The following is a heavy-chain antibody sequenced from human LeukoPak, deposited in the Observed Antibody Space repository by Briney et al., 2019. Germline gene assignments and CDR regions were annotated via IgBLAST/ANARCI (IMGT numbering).Heavy chain of an antibody. D-gene: IGHD2-21*02. V-gene: IGHV1-46*01. Sequence: ASVKVSCKASGYTFTSYYMHWVRQAPGQGLEWMGIINPSGGNTSYAQKFQGRVTMTRDTSTSTVYMELSSLRSEDMAVYYCARSVVVTASFDYWGQGTLVTVSS. CDR2: INPSGGNT. CDR1: GYTFTSYY. CDR3: ARSVVVTASFDY. J-gene: IGHJ4*02.